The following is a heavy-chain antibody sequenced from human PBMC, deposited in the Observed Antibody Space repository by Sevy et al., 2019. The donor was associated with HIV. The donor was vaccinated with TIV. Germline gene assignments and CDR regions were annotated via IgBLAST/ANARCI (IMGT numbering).Heavy chain of an antibody. Sequence: GGSLRLSCAASGFSVSSNYMSWVRQAPGKGPEWVSVIHSGGKISYADSVQGRFTISRENSKNTMYLQMNSLRAEDTAVYYCAREDIVLGEDNYYGIDVWGQGTTVTVSS. CDR3: AREDIVLGEDNYYGIDV. V-gene: IGHV3-53*01. CDR1: GFSVSSNY. D-gene: IGHD2-15*01. J-gene: IGHJ6*02. CDR2: IHSGGKI.